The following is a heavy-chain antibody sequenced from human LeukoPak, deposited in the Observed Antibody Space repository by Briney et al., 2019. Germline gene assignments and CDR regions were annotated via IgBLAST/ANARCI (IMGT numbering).Heavy chain of an antibody. CDR1: GFTFKSYG. CDR3: AREVRVTTVLDY. J-gene: IGHJ4*02. CDR2: IWYDGSNK. D-gene: IGHD4-17*01. Sequence: PGGSLRLSCVASGFTFKSYGMHWVRQAPGKGLDWVAIIWYDGSNKYYADFVKGRFTTSRDNSKNTLYLQMNSLRADDTAVYYCAREVRVTTVLDYWGQGTQVTVFS. V-gene: IGHV3-33*01.